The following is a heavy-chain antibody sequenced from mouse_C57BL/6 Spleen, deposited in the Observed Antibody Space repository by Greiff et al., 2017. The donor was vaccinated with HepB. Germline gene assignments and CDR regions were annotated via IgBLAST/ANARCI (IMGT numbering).Heavy chain of an antibody. D-gene: IGHD1-1*01. J-gene: IGHJ2*01. CDR1: GYSITSGYY. V-gene: IGHV3-6*01. Sequence: EVHLVESGPGLVKPSQSLSLTCSVTGYSITSGYYWNWIRQFPGNKLEWMGYISYDGSNNYNPSLKNRISITRDTSKNQFFLKLNSVTTEDTATYYCAIIYYGSSYPYYFDYWGQGTTLTVSS. CDR2: ISYDGSN. CDR3: AIIYYGSSYPYYFDY.